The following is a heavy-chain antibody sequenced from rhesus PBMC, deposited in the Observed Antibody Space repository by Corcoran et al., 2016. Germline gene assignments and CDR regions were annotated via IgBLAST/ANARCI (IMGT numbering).Heavy chain of an antibody. V-gene: IGHV4-80*01. CDR1: GGSFSSYW. D-gene: IGHD6-25*01. J-gene: IGHJ4*01. CDR3: ARFGAAGLFDY. CDR2: INGNSGST. Sequence: QLQLQESGPGLVKPSETLSLTCAVSGGSFSSYWWSWIRHPPGKGLVWIGEINGNSGSTNYNPSIKSRVTISKDASKNQFSLKLSSVTAADTAVYYCARFGAAGLFDYWGQGVLVTVSS.